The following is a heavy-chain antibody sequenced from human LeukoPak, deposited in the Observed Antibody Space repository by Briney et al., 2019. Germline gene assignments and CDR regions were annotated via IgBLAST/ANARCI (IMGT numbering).Heavy chain of an antibody. CDR3: ARSAYDFWSGYYYYYMDV. V-gene: IGHV1-8*03. D-gene: IGHD3-3*01. CDR2: MNPNSGNT. CDR1: GYTFTSYD. Sequence: ASVKVSCKASGYTFTSYDINWVRQATGQGLEWMGWMNPNSGNTGYAQKFQGRVTITWNTSISTAYMELSSLRSEDTAVYYCARSAYDFWSGYYYYYMDVWGKGTTVTVSS. J-gene: IGHJ6*03.